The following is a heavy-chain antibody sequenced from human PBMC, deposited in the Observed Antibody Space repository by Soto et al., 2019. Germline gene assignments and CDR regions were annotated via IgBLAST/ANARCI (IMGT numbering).Heavy chain of an antibody. CDR1: GGTFSSYA. D-gene: IGHD2-15*01. CDR3: ARARISGPGGYYFDY. Sequence: SVKVSCKASGGTFSSYAISWVRQAPGQGLEWMGGIIPIFGTANYAQKFQGRVTITADESTSTAYMELSSLRSEDTAVYYCARARISGPGGYYFDYWGQGTLVTVSS. CDR2: IIPIFGTA. J-gene: IGHJ4*02. V-gene: IGHV1-69*13.